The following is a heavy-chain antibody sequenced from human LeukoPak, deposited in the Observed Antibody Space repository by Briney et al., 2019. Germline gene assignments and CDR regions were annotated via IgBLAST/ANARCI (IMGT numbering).Heavy chain of an antibody. V-gene: IGHV4-34*01. CDR2: INHSGST. D-gene: IGHD2-2*01. CDR1: GGSFSGYY. J-gene: IGHJ6*02. CDR3: ARAAGHCSSTSCYYYYGMDV. Sequence: PSETLSLTCAVYGGSFSGYYWSWIRQPPGKGLEWIGEINHSGSTNYNPSLKSRVIISVDTSKNQFSLKLSSVTAADTAVYYCARAAGHCSSTSCYYYYGMDVWGQGTTVTVSS.